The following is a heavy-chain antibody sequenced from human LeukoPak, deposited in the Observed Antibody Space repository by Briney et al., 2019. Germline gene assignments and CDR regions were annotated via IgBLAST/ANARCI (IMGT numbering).Heavy chain of an antibody. Sequence: PGGSLRLSCAASGFTFSSYGMHWVRQAPGKGLEWVAVISYDGSNKYYADSVKGRFTISRDNSKNTLYLQMNSLRAEDTAVYYCAKGSDCDYWGQGTLVTVSS. CDR1: GFTFSSYG. V-gene: IGHV3-30*18. CDR2: ISYDGSNK. J-gene: IGHJ4*02. CDR3: AKGSDCDY.